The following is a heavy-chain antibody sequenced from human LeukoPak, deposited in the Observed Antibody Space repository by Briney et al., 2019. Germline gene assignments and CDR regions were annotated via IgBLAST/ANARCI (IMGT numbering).Heavy chain of an antibody. D-gene: IGHD3-22*01. CDR2: INYSGST. CDR3: ARESGSSGYYSYWYFDL. CDR1: GDSISSSSYY. Sequence: SETLSLTCTVSGDSISSSSYYWGWIRQPPGKGLEWTGSINYSGSTFYNPSLKSRVTISVDTSKNQFSLKLSSVTAADTAVYYCARESGSSGYYSYWYFDLWGRGTLVTVSS. V-gene: IGHV4-39*07. J-gene: IGHJ2*01.